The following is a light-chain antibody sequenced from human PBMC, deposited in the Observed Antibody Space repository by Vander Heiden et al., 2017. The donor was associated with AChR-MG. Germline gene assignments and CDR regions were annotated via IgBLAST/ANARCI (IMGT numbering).Light chain of an antibody. Sequence: EIVMTQSPPSPPVTPGEPASISCRSSQSLLHSNGYNYLDWYLQKPGQSPQLLIYLGSNRASGVPDRFSGSGSGTDFTLKISRVEAEDVGVYYCMQALQTPLFGQGTRLEIK. J-gene: IGKJ5*01. CDR1: QSLLHSNGYNY. CDR3: MQALQTPL. CDR2: LGS. V-gene: IGKV2-28*01.